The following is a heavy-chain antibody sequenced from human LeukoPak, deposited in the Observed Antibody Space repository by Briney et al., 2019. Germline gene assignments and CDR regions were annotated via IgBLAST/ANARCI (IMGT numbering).Heavy chain of an antibody. CDR1: GFTFSSYA. Sequence: GGSLRLSCAASGFTFSSYAMSWVRQAPGKGLEWVSGISGSGGSTYYADSVKGRFTISRDNSKNTLYLQMNSLGAEGTAVYYCAKIVGVAARPAFDIWGLGTMVTVSS. V-gene: IGHV3-23*01. CDR2: ISGSGGST. J-gene: IGHJ3*02. D-gene: IGHD6-6*01. CDR3: AKIVGVAARPAFDI.